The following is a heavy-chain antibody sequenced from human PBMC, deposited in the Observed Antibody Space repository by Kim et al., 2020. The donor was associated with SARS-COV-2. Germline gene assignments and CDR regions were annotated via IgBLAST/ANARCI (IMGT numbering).Heavy chain of an antibody. CDR1: GFTFSSYG. V-gene: IGHV3-33*01. D-gene: IGHD3-22*01. CDR3: ARDGSGSSGYLGLFDY. Sequence: GGSLRLSCAASGFTFSSYGMHWVRQAPGKGLEWVAVIWYDGSNKYYADSVKGRFTISRDNSKNTLYLQMNSLRAEDTAVYYCARDGSGSSGYLGLFDYWGQGTLVTVSS. CDR2: IWYDGSNK. J-gene: IGHJ4*02.